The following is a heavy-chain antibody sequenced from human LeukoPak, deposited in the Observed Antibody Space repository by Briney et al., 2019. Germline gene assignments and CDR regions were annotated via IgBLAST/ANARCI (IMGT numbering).Heavy chain of an antibody. Sequence: SETLSLTCTVSGSSISSYYWSWIRQPPGKGLEWIGYIYYSGSTNYNPSLKSRVTISVDTSKNQFSLKLSSVTAADTAVYYCARAERYFDWLHNFDYWGQGTLVTVSS. CDR3: ARAERYFDWLHNFDY. CDR1: GSSISSYY. V-gene: IGHV4-59*01. D-gene: IGHD3-9*01. CDR2: IYYSGST. J-gene: IGHJ4*02.